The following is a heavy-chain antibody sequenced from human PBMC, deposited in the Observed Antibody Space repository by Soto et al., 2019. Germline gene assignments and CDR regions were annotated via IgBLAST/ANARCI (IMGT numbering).Heavy chain of an antibody. CDR1: GGTFSSYA. Sequence: QVQLVQSGAEVKKPGSSVKVSCKASGGTFSSYAISWVRQAPGQGLEWMGGIIPIFGTANYAQKFQGRVTITADESTSTVYMELSSLRSEDTAVYYCARDYDILTGSAYYYGMDVWGQGTTVTVSS. J-gene: IGHJ6*02. CDR2: IIPIFGTA. V-gene: IGHV1-69*01. CDR3: ARDYDILTGSAYYYGMDV. D-gene: IGHD3-9*01.